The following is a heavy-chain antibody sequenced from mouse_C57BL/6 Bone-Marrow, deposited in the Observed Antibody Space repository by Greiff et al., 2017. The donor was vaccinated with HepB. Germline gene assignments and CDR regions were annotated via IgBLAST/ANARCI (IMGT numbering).Heavy chain of an antibody. CDR1: FFAFMASA. CDR3: AREGGGYYDSRAY. V-gene: IGHV1-49*01. J-gene: IGHJ3*01. CDR2: FTMYSDAT. Sequence: LQQSGAELVRPGSSVKLSCKDSFFAFMASAMHWVKQRPGPGLEWIGSFTMYSDATEYSENFKGKATLTANTSSSTAYMELSSLTSEDSAVYYGAREGGGYYDSRAYCGQGTLVTVSA. D-gene: IGHD1-1*01.